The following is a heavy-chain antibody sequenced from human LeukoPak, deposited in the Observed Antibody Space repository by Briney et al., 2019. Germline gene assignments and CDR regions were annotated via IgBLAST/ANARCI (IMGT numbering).Heavy chain of an antibody. CDR3: AGKYSSSSPFDY. D-gene: IGHD6-6*01. J-gene: IGHJ4*02. Sequence: GASVKVSCKASGYTFNNHYMYWVRQAPGQGLEWMGVINPSGGSTSYAQKFQGRVTITADESTSTAYMELSSLRSEDTAVYYCAGKYSSSSPFDYWGQGTLVTVSS. V-gene: IGHV1-46*02. CDR1: GYTFNNHY. CDR2: INPSGGST.